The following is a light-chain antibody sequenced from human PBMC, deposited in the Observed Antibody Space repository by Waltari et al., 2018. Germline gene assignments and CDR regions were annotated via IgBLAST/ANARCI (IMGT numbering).Light chain of an antibody. CDR2: GAS. J-gene: IGKJ1*01. CDR1: QSVSSN. V-gene: IGKV3-15*01. CDR3: QQYNNWPRT. Sequence: EIVMTQSPATLSVSPGERATLSCRASQSVSSNLAWYQQNPGQAPRLLIYGASTRTSGIPARFSGSGCGSEFTLTLSSMQSEDFAVYYCQQYNNWPRTFGQGTKVEIK.